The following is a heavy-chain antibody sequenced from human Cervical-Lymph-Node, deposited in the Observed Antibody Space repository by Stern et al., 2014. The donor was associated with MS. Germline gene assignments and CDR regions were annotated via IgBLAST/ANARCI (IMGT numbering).Heavy chain of an antibody. V-gene: IGHV3-21*01. Sequence: EVQLVESGGGLVKPGGSLRLSCAASGFTFSSYSMNWVRQAPGQGLEWVASISSGGSYISYADSLKGRFTISRDNAKNSLYLQMNSLRAEDTAVYYCARGRGGNYRYYFDYWGQGTLVTVSS. D-gene: IGHD4-23*01. CDR3: ARGRGGNYRYYFDY. J-gene: IGHJ4*02. CDR2: ISSGGSYI. CDR1: GFTFSSYS.